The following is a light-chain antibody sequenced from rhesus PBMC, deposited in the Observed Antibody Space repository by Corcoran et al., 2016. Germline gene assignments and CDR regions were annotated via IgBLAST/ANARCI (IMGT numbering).Light chain of an antibody. Sequence: DIQMTQSPSSLSASVGDRVTITCRASQGITNDLAWYQQKPGETPKLLIYEASSLQSGIPSRFIGSGSGADFTLTISILQSEDFATYSCQHYYSIPPTFGQGTKVEIK. CDR1: QGITND. J-gene: IGKJ1*01. CDR2: EAS. V-gene: IGKV1-25*01. CDR3: QHYYSIPPT.